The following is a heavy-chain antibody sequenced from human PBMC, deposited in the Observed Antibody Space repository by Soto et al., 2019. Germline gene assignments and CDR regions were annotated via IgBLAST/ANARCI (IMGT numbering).Heavy chain of an antibody. Sequence: SETLSLTCTVSGYSISSGYYWSWIRQTPGKGLEWIGSISHSGTSFYNPSLRSRVTISMDTSNNHFSLKLNSLTATDTAVYYCARDMVGIAARHFVYYGMDVWGQGTTVTVSS. CDR1: GYSISSGYY. J-gene: IGHJ6*02. D-gene: IGHD6-6*01. CDR2: ISHSGTS. V-gene: IGHV4-38-2*02. CDR3: ARDMVGIAARHFVYYGMDV.